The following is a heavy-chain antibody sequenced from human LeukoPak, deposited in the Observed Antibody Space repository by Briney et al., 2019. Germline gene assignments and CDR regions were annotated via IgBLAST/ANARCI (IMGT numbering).Heavy chain of an antibody. CDR3: ARDHSIGHTYSLGFGP. J-gene: IGHJ5*02. V-gene: IGHV3-21*01. Sequence: GGSLRLSREASGFTFSDYTMNWVRQAPGKGLEWVSSISSGNTYIYYADSVKGRFIISRDNARNSLYLQMDSLRAEDTAFYYCARDHSIGHTYSLGFGPWGQGTLVTVSS. CDR2: ISSGNTYI. D-gene: IGHD2-15*01. CDR1: GFTFSDYT.